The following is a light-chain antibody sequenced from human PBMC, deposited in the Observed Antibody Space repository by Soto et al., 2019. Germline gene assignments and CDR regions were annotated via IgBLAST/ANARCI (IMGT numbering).Light chain of an antibody. Sequence: DLVMTQSPDSLAVSLGERATIHCKSSQSVFYSSRNKNYLAWYQQKPGQPPKLLISWASSREFGVPDRFSGSGSGTDFTLTISSLQAEDVAIYYCQHYYTTPPTFGHVTKVEI. V-gene: IGKV4-1*01. J-gene: IGKJ1*01. CDR2: WAS. CDR3: QHYYTTPPT. CDR1: QSVFYSSRNKNY.